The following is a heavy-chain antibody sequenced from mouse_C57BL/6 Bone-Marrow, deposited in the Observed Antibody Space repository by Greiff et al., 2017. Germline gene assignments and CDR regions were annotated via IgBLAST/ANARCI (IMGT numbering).Heavy chain of an antibody. CDR1: GYTFTDYE. Sequence: QVQLQQSGAELVRPGASVTLSCKASGYTFTDYEMHWVKQTPVHGLEWIGAIDPETGGTAYNQKFKGKAILTADKSSSTAYMELRSLTSEDSAVYYCTSRDSSGTTWFAYWGQGTLVTVSA. V-gene: IGHV1-15*01. CDR3: TSRDSSGTTWFAY. CDR2: IDPETGGT. J-gene: IGHJ3*01. D-gene: IGHD3-2*02.